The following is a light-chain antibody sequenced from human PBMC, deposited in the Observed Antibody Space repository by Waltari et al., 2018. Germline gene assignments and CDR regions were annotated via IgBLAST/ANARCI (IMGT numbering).Light chain of an antibody. J-gene: IGLJ2*01. CDR3: TSYAGSNNLP. CDR1: SSDVGGYDL. V-gene: IGLV2-8*01. CDR2: EVN. Sequence: QSALTQPPSASGSLGQSVAISCTGTSSDVGGYDLVSWYQQHPGKAPKLIICEVNKRPPGVPDGFSGPKSGNTASLTVSGLQAEDEADYYCTSYAGSNNLPFGGGTKLTVL.